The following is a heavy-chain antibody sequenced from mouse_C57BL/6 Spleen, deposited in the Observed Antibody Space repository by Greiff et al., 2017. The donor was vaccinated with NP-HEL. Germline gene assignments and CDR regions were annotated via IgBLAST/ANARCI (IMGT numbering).Heavy chain of an antibody. V-gene: IGHV1-64*01. Sequence: QVQLQQPGAELVKPGASVKLSCKASGYPFTSYWLHWVKQRPGQGLSWIGRIHPNSGSTNYTEKFKSKATLTVDKSSNTAYMRLSSLTSEDSAVYYCARQNDYAWFADWGQGTLVTVSA. D-gene: IGHD2-4*01. CDR3: ARQNDYAWFAD. CDR1: GYPFTSYW. CDR2: IHPNSGST. J-gene: IGHJ3*01.